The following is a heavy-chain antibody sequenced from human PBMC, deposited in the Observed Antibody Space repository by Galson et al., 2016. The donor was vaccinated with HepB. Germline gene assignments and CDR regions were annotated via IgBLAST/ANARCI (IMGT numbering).Heavy chain of an antibody. Sequence: SVKVSCKASGYTFSAYYMYWVRQAPGQGLEWMGWINPKTGDTKYVRKFQGRVTMTSDTSISTAYMELTSLTSEDTAVYYCARTVDTIMDWGQGTLVTVSS. J-gene: IGHJ4*02. CDR1: GYTFSAYY. V-gene: IGHV1-2*02. CDR3: ARTVDTIMD. D-gene: IGHD5-24*01. CDR2: INPKTGDT.